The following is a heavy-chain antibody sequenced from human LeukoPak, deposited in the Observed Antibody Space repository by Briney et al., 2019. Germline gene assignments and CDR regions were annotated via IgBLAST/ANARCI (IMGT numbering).Heavy chain of an antibody. V-gene: IGHV1-8*01. CDR2: MNPNSGNT. CDR3: ARFQQLVPDTYYYYYGMDV. Sequence: GASVKVSCKASGYTFTSYDINWVRQATGQGLEWMGWMNPNSGNTGYAQKFQGRVTITRDTSASTAYMELSSLRSEDTAVYYCARFQQLVPDTYYYYYGMDVWGQGTTVTVSS. D-gene: IGHD6-13*01. CDR1: GYTFTSYD. J-gene: IGHJ6*02.